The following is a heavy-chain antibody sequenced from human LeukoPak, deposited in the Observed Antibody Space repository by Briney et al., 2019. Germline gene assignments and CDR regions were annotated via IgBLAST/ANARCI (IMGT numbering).Heavy chain of an antibody. CDR1: GGSISSYY. Sequence: PSQTLSLTCTVSGGSISSYYWSWLRQPPGKGLEWGGYIYYSGSTNYNPPLKSRVTISVDTSKNQFSLKLSSVTAADTAVDYCASQTSYVNGPDWYFDLWGRGTLVTVSS. CDR2: IYYSGST. J-gene: IGHJ2*01. V-gene: IGHV4-59*01. D-gene: IGHD2-2*01. CDR3: ASQTSYVNGPDWYFDL.